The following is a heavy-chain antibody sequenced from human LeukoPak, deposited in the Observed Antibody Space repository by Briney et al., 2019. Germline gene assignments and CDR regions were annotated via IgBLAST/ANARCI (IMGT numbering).Heavy chain of an antibody. CDR3: ARDSGTYSYGPGPFDY. Sequence: SETLSLTCTVSGGSISSNYWSWVRQPAGKGPEWIGRIYTSGSTNCNPSLKSRVTISVDKSNNQFSLKLTSVTAADTAVYYCARDSGTYSYGPGPFDYWGQGTLVTVSS. D-gene: IGHD5-18*01. CDR1: GGSISSNY. CDR2: IYTSGST. J-gene: IGHJ4*02. V-gene: IGHV4-4*07.